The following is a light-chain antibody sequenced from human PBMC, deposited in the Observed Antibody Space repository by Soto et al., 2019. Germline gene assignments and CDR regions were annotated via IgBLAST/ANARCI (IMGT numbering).Light chain of an antibody. CDR2: GNS. J-gene: IGLJ3*02. CDR3: QSYDSSLSAL. CDR1: SSNIGAGYD. Sequence: QSVLTQPPSVSGAPGQRVTISCTASSSNIGAGYDVHWYQQLPGPAPKLLIYGNSNRPSGVPDRFSGSKSGTSASLAITGLQAEDEADYYCQSYDSSLSALFGGGTKLTVL. V-gene: IGLV1-40*01.